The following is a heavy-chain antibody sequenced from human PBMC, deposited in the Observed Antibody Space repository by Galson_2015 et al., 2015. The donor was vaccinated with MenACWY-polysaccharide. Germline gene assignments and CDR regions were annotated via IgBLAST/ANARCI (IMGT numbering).Heavy chain of an antibody. CDR3: ARGYSAYD. CDR1: GFTFSTYW. D-gene: IGHD5-12*01. Sequence: SLRLSCAASGFTFSTYWMHWVRQAPGKGLVGVSHIKSDGSRTNYADSEKGRFAISRDNAKNTLYLQMNSLRAEDTALYYCARGYSAYDWGQGTLVSVSS. V-gene: IGHV3-74*01. J-gene: IGHJ4*02. CDR2: IKSDGSRT.